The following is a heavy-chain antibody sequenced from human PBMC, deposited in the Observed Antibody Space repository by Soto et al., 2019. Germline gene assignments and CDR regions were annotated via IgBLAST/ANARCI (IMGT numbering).Heavy chain of an antibody. CDR1: GFTFSTHW. J-gene: IGHJ4*02. CDR2: INSDGTST. V-gene: IGHV3-74*01. CDR3: VDGLSGWPY. Sequence: GGSLRLSCAASGFTFSTHWMHWVCQAPGKGLVWVSRINSDGTSTYYADSVRGRFTISRDNAKNTLYLEMNSLRAEDTAVYYCVDGLSGWPYWGQGALVTVSS. D-gene: IGHD6-19*01.